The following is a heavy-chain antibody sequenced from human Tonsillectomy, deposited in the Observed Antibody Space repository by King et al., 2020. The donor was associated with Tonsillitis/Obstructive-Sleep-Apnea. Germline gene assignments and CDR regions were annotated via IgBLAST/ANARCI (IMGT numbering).Heavy chain of an antibody. CDR2: INHSGST. CDR3: ARGVLRFFWASSLGKENTFDY. V-gene: IGHV4-34*01. J-gene: IGHJ4*02. CDR1: GGSFSGYY. Sequence: VQLQQWGAGLLKPSETLSLTCAVYGGSFSGYYWSWIRQPPGKGLEWIGEINHSGSTNYNPSLKSRVTISVDTSKNQFSLKLSSVTAADTAVYYCARGVLRFFWASSLGKENTFDYWGQGTLVTVSS. D-gene: IGHD3-3*01.